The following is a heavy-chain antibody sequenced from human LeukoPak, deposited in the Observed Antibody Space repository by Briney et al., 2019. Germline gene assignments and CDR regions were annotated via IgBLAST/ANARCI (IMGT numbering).Heavy chain of an antibody. J-gene: IGHJ4*02. V-gene: IGHV4-61*09. CDR1: GGSISSGSYY. Sequence: PSQTLSLTCTVSGGSISSGSYYWSWIRQPAGKGLEWIGHIYTSGSTNYNPSLKSRDTISLNTSKNQFSLKLNSVTAADTAVYYCARVSGYDWESFYDYWGQGTLVTVSS. CDR2: IYTSGST. D-gene: IGHD5-12*01. CDR3: ARVSGYDWESFYDY.